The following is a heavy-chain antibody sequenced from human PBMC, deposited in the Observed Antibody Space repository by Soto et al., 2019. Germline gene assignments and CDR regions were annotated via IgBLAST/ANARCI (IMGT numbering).Heavy chain of an antibody. CDR1: GFTFSSYA. CDR3: AKDRAWDYDILTGPYMDV. V-gene: IGHV3-23*01. CDR2: ISGSGGNA. Sequence: AASGFTFSSYAMSWVRQAPGKGLEWVSSISGSGGNAYYADSVKGRFTISRDNSKNTLYLQMNSLRAEDTAVYYCAKDRAWDYDILTGPYMDVWGQGTTVTVSS. D-gene: IGHD3-9*01. J-gene: IGHJ6*02.